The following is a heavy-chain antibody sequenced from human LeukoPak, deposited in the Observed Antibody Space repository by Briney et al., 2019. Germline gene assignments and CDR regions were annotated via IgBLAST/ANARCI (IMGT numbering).Heavy chain of an antibody. CDR3: AKGHSSGWDPFDY. CDR2: ISWNSGSI. V-gene: IGHV3-9*01. Sequence: PGRSLRLSCAASGFTFDDYAMHWVRQAPGKGLEWVSGISWNSGSIGYADSVKGRFTISRDNAKNSLYLQMNSLRAEDTALYYCAKGHSSGWDPFDYWGQGTLVTVSS. D-gene: IGHD6-19*01. J-gene: IGHJ4*02. CDR1: GFTFDDYA.